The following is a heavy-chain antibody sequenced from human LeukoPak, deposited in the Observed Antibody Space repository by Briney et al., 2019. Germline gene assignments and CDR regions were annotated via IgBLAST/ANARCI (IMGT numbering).Heavy chain of an antibody. CDR1: GGSFSGYY. D-gene: IGHD3-10*01. CDR2: INHSGST. Sequence: SETLSLTCAVYGGSFSGYYWSSIRQPPGKGLEWIGEINHSGSTNYNPSLKSRVTISVNTSKNQFSLKLSSVTAADTAVYYCARRLLVGYYYGSGSPLRYWGQGTLVTVSS. V-gene: IGHV4-34*01. CDR3: ARRLLVGYYYGSGSPLRY. J-gene: IGHJ4*02.